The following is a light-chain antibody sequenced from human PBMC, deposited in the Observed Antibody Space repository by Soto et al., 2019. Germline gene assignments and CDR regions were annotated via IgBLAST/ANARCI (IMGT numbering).Light chain of an antibody. J-gene: IGKJ4*01. CDR2: DAS. Sequence: EIVMTQSPATLSVSPGERATLSCRASQSVNSNLAWYRQKPGQAPRLLISDASTRATGVPARFSGSGSGTEFALDISSLQSEDSGIYYCQQYNCWPPRTFGGGTKVEIK. CDR1: QSVNSN. V-gene: IGKV3-15*01. CDR3: QQYNCWPPRT.